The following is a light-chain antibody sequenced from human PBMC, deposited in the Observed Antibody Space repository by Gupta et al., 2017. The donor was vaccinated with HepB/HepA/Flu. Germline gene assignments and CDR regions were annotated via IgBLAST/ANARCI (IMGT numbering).Light chain of an antibody. CDR1: SSNIGAGYD. V-gene: IGLV1-40*01. CDR3: QSYDSSLSVSV. Sequence: QSVLTQPPSVSGAPGQRVTIPCTGSSSNIGAGYDVYWYQQLPGTAPKLLNSGNTNRPSGVPDRFFGSKSGTSASLAITGLQAEDEADYYCQSYDSSLSVSVFGGGTKLTVL. J-gene: IGLJ3*02. CDR2: GNT.